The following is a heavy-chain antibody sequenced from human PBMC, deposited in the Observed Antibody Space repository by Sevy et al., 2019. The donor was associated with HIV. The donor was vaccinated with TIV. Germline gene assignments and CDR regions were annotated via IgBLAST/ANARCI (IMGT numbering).Heavy chain of an antibody. CDR2: ISYDATNK. J-gene: IGHJ1*01. CDR3: ALERLSSNVAEYFQN. Sequence: GGSLRLSCAASGFTFTSYSMHWVRQAPGKGLEWVATISYDATNKHYADSVKGRFTISRDNSRNSLFLQMNSLRSEDTAVYYCALERLSSNVAEYFQNWGHGTLVTVSS. V-gene: IGHV3-30-3*01. CDR1: GFTFTSYS. D-gene: IGHD1-1*01.